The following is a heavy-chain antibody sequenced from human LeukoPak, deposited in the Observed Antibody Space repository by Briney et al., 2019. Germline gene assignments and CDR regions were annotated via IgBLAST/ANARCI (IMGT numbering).Heavy chain of an antibody. Sequence: GGSLRLSCAASGFTFSSYGMHWVRQAPGKGLEWVAVIWYDGSNKYYADSEKGRFTISRDNSKNTLYLQMNSLRAEDTAAYYCARGRGYYDSSGYHNWFDPWGQGTLVTVSS. J-gene: IGHJ5*02. CDR1: GFTFSSYG. CDR3: ARGRGYYDSSGYHNWFDP. CDR2: IWYDGSNK. V-gene: IGHV3-33*01. D-gene: IGHD3-22*01.